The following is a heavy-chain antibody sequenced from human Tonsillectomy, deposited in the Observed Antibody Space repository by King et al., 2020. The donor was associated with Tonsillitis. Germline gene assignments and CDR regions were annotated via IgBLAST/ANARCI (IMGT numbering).Heavy chain of an antibody. D-gene: IGHD3-3*01. CDR3: ARGLAPPNYEFWSGYLFDP. J-gene: IGHJ5*02. Sequence: VQLPQWGAVLLKPSATLSLTCTVYGGSFSDYYWSWIRQPPGKGLEWIGEINQSGGTNYNPSLKSRVAISVDTSKNQFSLKLTFVSAADTAVYYCARGLAPPNYEFWSGYLFDPWGQGSLVTVSS. CDR2: INQSGGT. V-gene: IGHV4-34*01. CDR1: GGSFSDYY.